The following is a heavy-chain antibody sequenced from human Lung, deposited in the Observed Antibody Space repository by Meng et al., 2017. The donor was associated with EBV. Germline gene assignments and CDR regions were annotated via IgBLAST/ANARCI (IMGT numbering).Heavy chain of an antibody. CDR2: INHSGIT. CDR3: ARGGTSSAPFDY. V-gene: IGHV4-34*01. J-gene: IGHJ4*02. CDR1: GGSFSGYY. Sequence: GRLKLSETLAPTWAVYGGSFSGYYWSWTRQPPGKGLEWIGEINHSGITNYNPSLKSRVTISVDTSKNQFSLSLNSVTAADTAVYYCARGGTSSAPFDYWGQETLVTVSS. D-gene: IGHD2-2*01.